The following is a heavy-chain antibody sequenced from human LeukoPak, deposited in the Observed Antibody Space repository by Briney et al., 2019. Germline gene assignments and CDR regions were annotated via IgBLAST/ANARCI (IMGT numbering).Heavy chain of an antibody. CDR2: IYHSGST. CDR1: GGSISSSNYY. CDR3: AREDHDGRGGAFDI. D-gene: IGHD3-10*01. J-gene: IGHJ3*02. Sequence: SETLSLTCTVSGGSISSSNYYWGWIRQPPGKGLEWIGSIYHSGSTYYNPSLKSRVTISVDTSKNQFSLKLSSVTAADTAVYYCAREDHDGRGGAFDIWGQGTMVTVSS. V-gene: IGHV4-39*07.